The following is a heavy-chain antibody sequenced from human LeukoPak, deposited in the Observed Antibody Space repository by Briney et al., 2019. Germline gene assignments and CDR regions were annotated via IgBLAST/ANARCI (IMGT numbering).Heavy chain of an antibody. CDR1: GGSFSGYY. J-gene: IGHJ5*02. CDR2: INHSGST. CDR3: ARVAVWFGELLT. V-gene: IGHV4-34*01. D-gene: IGHD3-10*01. Sequence: SETLSLTCAVYGGSFSGYYWSWIRQPPGKGLEWIGEINHSGSTNYNPSLKSRVTISVDTSKNQFSLKLSSVTAADTAVHYCARVAVWFGELLTWGQGTLVTVSS.